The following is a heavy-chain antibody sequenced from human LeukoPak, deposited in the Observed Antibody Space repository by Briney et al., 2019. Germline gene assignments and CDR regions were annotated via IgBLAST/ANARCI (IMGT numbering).Heavy chain of an antibody. V-gene: IGHV4-59*11. CDR1: GGSISSHY. J-gene: IGHJ4*02. CDR2: IYYSGST. CDR3: ARDYDSSGYYQHVFDY. Sequence: PSETLSLTCTVSGGSISSHYWSWIRQPPGKGLEWIGSIYYSGSTYYNPSLKSRVTISVDTSKNQFSLKLSSVTAADTAVYYCARDYDSSGYYQHVFDYWGQGTLVTVSS. D-gene: IGHD3-22*01.